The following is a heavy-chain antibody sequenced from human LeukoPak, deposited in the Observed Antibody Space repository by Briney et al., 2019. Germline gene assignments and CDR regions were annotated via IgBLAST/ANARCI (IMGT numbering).Heavy chain of an antibody. Sequence: SETLSLTCTVSGGSISSYYWSWIRQPPGKGLEWIGYIYYSRSTNYNPSLKSRVTISVDTSKNQFSLKLSSVTAADTAVYYCAGYDFWSGYYWDYWGQGTLVTVSS. V-gene: IGHV4-59*01. D-gene: IGHD3-3*01. CDR2: IYYSRST. CDR3: AGYDFWSGYYWDY. J-gene: IGHJ4*02. CDR1: GGSISSYY.